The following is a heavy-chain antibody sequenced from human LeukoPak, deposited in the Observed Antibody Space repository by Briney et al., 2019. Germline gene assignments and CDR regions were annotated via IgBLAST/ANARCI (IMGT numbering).Heavy chain of an antibody. Sequence: GGSLRLSCAASGFTFDDYAMHWVRQAPGKGLEWVSGISWNSGSIGYADSVKGRFTISRDNAKNSLYLQMNSLRAEDTAVYYCARDLIYGDYEIAFDIWGQGAMVTVSS. D-gene: IGHD4-17*01. J-gene: IGHJ3*02. CDR2: ISWNSGSI. V-gene: IGHV3-9*01. CDR3: ARDLIYGDYEIAFDI. CDR1: GFTFDDYA.